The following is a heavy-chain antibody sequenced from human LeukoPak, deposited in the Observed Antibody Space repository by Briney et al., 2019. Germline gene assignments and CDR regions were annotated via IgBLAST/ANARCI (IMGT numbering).Heavy chain of an antibody. Sequence: GGSLRLSCAASGFTFSSYEMNWVRQAPGKGLEWVSYISSSGNTIYYADSVKGRFTISRDNSKNTLYLQMNSLRAEDTAVYYCAKNIGGFDYWGQGTLVTVSS. D-gene: IGHD4-23*01. J-gene: IGHJ4*02. CDR2: ISSSGNTI. CDR1: GFTFSSYE. V-gene: IGHV3-48*03. CDR3: AKNIGGFDY.